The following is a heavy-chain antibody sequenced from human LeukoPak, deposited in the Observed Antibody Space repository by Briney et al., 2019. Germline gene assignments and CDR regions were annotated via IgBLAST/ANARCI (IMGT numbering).Heavy chain of an antibody. J-gene: IGHJ4*02. CDR1: GFTFSSYS. Sequence: GGSLRLSCAASGFTFSSYSMNWVRQAPGKGLEWVSYISSSSSTIYYEDSVKGRFTISRDNAKNSLYLQMNSLRAEDTAVYYCARGGYFDWLLPVDYWGQGTLVTVSS. D-gene: IGHD3-9*01. CDR3: ARGGYFDWLLPVDY. CDR2: ISSSSSTI. V-gene: IGHV3-48*01.